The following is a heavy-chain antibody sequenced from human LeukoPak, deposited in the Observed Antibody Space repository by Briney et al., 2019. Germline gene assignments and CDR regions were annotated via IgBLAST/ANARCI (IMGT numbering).Heavy chain of an antibody. CDR3: ARTTHDYGDSRFDY. CDR1: GGSFSGYY. Sequence: KPSETLSLXCAVYGGSFSGYYWSWIRRPPGKGLEWIGEINHSGSTNYNPSLKSRVTISVDTSKNQFSLKLSSVTAADTAVYYCARTTHDYGDSRFDYWGQGTLVTVSS. V-gene: IGHV4-34*01. J-gene: IGHJ4*02. D-gene: IGHD4-17*01. CDR2: INHSGST.